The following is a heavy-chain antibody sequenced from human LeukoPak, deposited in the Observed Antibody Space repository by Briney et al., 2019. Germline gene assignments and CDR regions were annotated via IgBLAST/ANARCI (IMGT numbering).Heavy chain of an antibody. V-gene: IGHV4-59*12. Sequence: SETLSLTCAVSGGSFSSYYWAWIRQPPGKGLEWIGYIYNSGSTKYNPSLQSRVTISVDTSKNQFSLNLSSVTAADMAVYYCARAQPFDPWGQGTLVTVSS. CDR1: GGSFSSYY. J-gene: IGHJ5*02. CDR3: ARAQPFDP. CDR2: IYNSGST.